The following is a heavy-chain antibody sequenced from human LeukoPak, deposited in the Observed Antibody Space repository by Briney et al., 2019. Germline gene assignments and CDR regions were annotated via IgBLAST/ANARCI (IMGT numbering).Heavy chain of an antibody. CDR2: INSDGSST. D-gene: IGHD3-3*01. V-gene: IGHV3-74*01. Sequence: GGSLRLSCAASGFTFSSYWMHWVRQAPGKGLVWVSRINSDGSSTSYADSVKGRFTISRDNAKNTLYLQMNSLRAEDTAVYYCAKGSKEVLFTRDHYMDVWGKGTTVTISS. CDR3: AKGSKEVLFTRDHYMDV. CDR1: GFTFSSYW. J-gene: IGHJ6*03.